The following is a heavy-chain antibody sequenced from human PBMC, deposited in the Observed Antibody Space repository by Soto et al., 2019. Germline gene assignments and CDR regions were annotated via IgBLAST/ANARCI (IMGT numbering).Heavy chain of an antibody. CDR2: IYHSGST. Sequence: SSETLSLTCAVSGYSISSGYYWGWIRQPPGKGLEWIGSIYHSGSTYYNPSLKSRVTISVDTSKNQFSLKLSSVTAADTAVYYCARDCRPLGCPLDYWGQGTLVTVSS. V-gene: IGHV4-38-2*02. D-gene: IGHD6-19*01. CDR1: GYSISSGYY. J-gene: IGHJ4*02. CDR3: ARDCRPLGCPLDY.